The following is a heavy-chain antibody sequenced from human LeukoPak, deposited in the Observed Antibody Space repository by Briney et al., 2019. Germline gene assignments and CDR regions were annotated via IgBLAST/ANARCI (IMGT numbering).Heavy chain of an antibody. D-gene: IGHD6-19*01. J-gene: IGHJ4*02. CDR1: GFTVSSNY. Sequence: GGSLRLSCAASGFTVSSNYMSWVRQAPGKGLEWVSSVSGTSEYIYYADSVRGRFTISRDNAKNTVYLQMNSLRAEDTAVYYCARWYSSGWYSDYWGQGTLVTVSS. CDR2: VSGTSEYI. V-gene: IGHV3-21*06. CDR3: ARWYSSGWYSDY.